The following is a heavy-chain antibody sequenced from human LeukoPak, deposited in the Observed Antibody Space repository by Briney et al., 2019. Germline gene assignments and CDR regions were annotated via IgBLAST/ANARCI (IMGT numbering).Heavy chain of an antibody. V-gene: IGHV3-23*01. J-gene: IGHJ4*02. D-gene: IGHD5-12*01. CDR3: AKARQIVATLYFDY. Sequence: GGSLTLSCAASGFIFSSYAMSWVRQAPGKGLEWVSAISGSGGSTYYADSVKGRFTISRDNSKNTLYLQMNSLRAEDTAVYYCAKARQIVATLYFDYWGQGTLVTVSS. CDR2: ISGSGGST. CDR1: GFIFSSYA.